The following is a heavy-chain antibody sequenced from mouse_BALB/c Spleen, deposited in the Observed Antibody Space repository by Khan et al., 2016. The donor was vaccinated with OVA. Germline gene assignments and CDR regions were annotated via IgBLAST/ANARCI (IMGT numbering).Heavy chain of an antibody. CDR1: GYTFADSG. D-gene: IGHD1-1*02. CDR3: TRGGISEFAY. J-gene: IGHJ3*01. Sequence: QVQLKQSGPEPVRPGASVKISCKGSGYTFADSGMHWVRQSHAKSLEWIGVISTYYGNIKYNQKFAGRATLTVDKSSSTAYMELASLTTEDSAVYFCTRGGISEFAYWGQGTLVTVSA. CDR2: ISTYYGNI. V-gene: IGHV1S137*01.